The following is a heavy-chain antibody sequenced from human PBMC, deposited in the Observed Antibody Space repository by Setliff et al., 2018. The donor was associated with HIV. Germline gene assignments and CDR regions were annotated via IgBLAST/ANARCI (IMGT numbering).Heavy chain of an antibody. CDR2: MSASGSA. D-gene: IGHD3-16*02. V-gene: IGHV4-61*09. J-gene: IGHJ4*02. CDR3: VRRRSGSSYRFFNY. Sequence: KASETLSLTCTVSGPPIDVGSFFWTWIRQSAGRGLEWIGHMSASGSAKYNPTLQSRVTLSVDPSNNQFSLNLTSVTAADTAVYYCVRRRSGSSYRFFNYWGLGSLVTVSS. CDR1: GPPIDVGSFF.